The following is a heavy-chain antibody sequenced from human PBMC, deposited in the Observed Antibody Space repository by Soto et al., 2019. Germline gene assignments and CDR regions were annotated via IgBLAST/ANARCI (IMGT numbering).Heavy chain of an antibody. J-gene: IGHJ4*02. CDR3: TRGGRESNWSDGNFEY. CDR2: VVPKIGSI. Sequence: SVKVSRQGPGGTFFRYTINWVRQGPGHGLEWMGRVVPKIGSINFIRKFQGRLTLTADKSTRTAFLELSSLRPEDTAVYYCTRGGRESNWSDGNFEYWGQGTQVTVSS. V-gene: IGHV1-69*08. D-gene: IGHD1-20*01. CDR1: GGTFFRYT.